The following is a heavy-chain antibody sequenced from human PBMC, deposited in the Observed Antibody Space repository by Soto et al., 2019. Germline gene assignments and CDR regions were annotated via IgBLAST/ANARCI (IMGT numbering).Heavy chain of an antibody. D-gene: IGHD2-2*01. CDR1: GGSISSGDYY. V-gene: IGHV4-30-4*01. Sequence: SETLSLTCTVSGGSISSGDYYWSWIRQPPGKGLEWIGYIYYSGSTYYNPSLKSRVTISVDTPKNQFSLKLSSVTAADTAVYYCARRTGLTSYYYYGMDVWGQGTTVTVSS. CDR3: ARRTGLTSYYYYGMDV. CDR2: IYYSGST. J-gene: IGHJ6*02.